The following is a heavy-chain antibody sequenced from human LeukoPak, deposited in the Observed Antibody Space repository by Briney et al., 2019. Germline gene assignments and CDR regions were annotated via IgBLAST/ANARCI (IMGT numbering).Heavy chain of an antibody. CDR3: ARSGCSGGSCYSQRGAFDI. CDR2: IYYSGST. V-gene: IGHV4-39*07. Sequence: PSETLSLTCTVSGGSITSSSYYWGWIRQPPGKGLEWIGNIYYSGSTYYNPSLKSRVTISIDTSKNQFSLKLSSVTAADTAVYYCARSGCSGGSCYSQRGAFDIWGQGTMVTVSS. CDR1: GGSITSSSYY. J-gene: IGHJ3*02. D-gene: IGHD2-15*01.